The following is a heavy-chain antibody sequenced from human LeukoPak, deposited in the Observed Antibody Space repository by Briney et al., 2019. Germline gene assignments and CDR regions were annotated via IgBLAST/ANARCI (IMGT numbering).Heavy chain of an antibody. CDR1: GFTFSNFA. Sequence: GGSLRLSCAASGFTFSNFAMSWVRQAPGKGLEWVSAINDNGGGTHYADSVKGRFSISRDNSKNTLYLQMNSLRADDTAVYYCAKGMSNYYYSGAFDIWGQGTMVTISS. V-gene: IGHV3-23*01. CDR3: AKGMSNYYYSGAFDI. D-gene: IGHD3-10*01. J-gene: IGHJ3*02. CDR2: INDNGGGT.